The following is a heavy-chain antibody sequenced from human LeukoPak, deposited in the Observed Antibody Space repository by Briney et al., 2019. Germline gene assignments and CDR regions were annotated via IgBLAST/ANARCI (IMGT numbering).Heavy chain of an antibody. J-gene: IGHJ4*02. D-gene: IGHD6-19*01. CDR3: ARDFGSSGWYAVADY. Sequence: ASVKVSCKASGYTITSYYMHWVRQAPGQGLEWMGIINPSGGSTSYAQKFQGRVTVTRDTSTSTVYMELSSLRSEDTAVYYCARDFGSSGWYAVADYWGQGTLVTVSS. CDR1: GYTITSYY. CDR2: INPSGGST. V-gene: IGHV1-46*01.